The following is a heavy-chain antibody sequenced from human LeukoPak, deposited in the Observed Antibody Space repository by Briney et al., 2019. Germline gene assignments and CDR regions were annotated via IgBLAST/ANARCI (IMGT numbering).Heavy chain of an antibody. Sequence: GGXLRLSCAASGFTFSSYAMSWGRQGQGKGLEWVSAISGSGGSTYYADSVKGRFTISRDNSKNTLYLQMNSLRAEDTAVYYCAKYPGSGYYYDYWGQGTLVTVSS. CDR1: GFTFSSYA. J-gene: IGHJ4*02. V-gene: IGHV3-23*01. CDR2: ISGSGGST. CDR3: AKYPGSGYYYDY. D-gene: IGHD3-3*01.